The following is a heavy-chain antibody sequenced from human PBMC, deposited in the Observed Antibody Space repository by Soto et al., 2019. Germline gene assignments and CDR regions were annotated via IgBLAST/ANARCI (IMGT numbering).Heavy chain of an antibody. CDR1: GYTFTGYY. V-gene: IGHV1-2*04. J-gene: IGHJ6*03. CDR3: ARELYSSSPRSHWGLENYYYYYMDV. Sequence: GASVKVSCKASGYTFTGYYMHWVRQAPRQGLEWMGWINPNSGGTNYAQKFQGWVTMTRDTSISTAYMELSRLRSDDTAVYYCARELYSSSPRSHWGLENYYYYYMDVWGKGTTVTVSS. D-gene: IGHD6-6*01. CDR2: INPNSGGT.